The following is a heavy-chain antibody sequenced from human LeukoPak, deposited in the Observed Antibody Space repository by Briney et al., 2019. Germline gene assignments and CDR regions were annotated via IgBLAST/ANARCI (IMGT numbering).Heavy chain of an antibody. J-gene: IGHJ4*02. CDR1: VFSFSFYA. CDR2: VSGFGGGST. CDR3: VKYLSVSRNFFPRE. D-gene: IGHD3-3*01. V-gene: IGHV3-23*01. Sequence: PGGSLRLSCAASVFSFSFYAIYWVRQAPGKGLQWVSGVSGFGGGSTYYADSVKGRFTICRDNSKNTLFLHMNNLRADDSATYYTVKYLSVSRNFFPREWGQGTLVTVSS.